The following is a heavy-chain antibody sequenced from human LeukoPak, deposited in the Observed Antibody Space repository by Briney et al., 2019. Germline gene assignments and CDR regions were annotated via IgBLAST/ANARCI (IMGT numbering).Heavy chain of an antibody. CDR2: MNPNSGNT. CDR3: ARAEGGGYSSSSGGYYMDV. CDR1: GYTFTSYD. Sequence: ASVKVSCKASGYTFTSYDINWVRQATGQGLEWMGWMNPNSGNTGYAQKFQGRGTMTRNTSISTAYMELSSLRSEDTAVYYCARAEGGGYSSSSGGYYMDVWGKGTTVTVSS. V-gene: IGHV1-8*01. D-gene: IGHD6-6*01. J-gene: IGHJ6*03.